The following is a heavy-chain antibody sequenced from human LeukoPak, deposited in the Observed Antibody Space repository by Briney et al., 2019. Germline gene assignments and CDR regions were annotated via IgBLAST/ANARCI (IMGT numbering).Heavy chain of an antibody. Sequence: PPETLSLTCTVPGGSIGFYYWSWIRQAPGKTLEWIGYVYYSGSTTYNPSLKSRLTMSVDTSKNQFSLRLSSVTAADTAVYYCARHLGSSSWYLFDYWGQGKLVTVSS. CDR2: VYYSGST. J-gene: IGHJ4*02. CDR1: GGSIGFYY. V-gene: IGHV4-59*08. D-gene: IGHD6-13*01. CDR3: ARHLGSSSWYLFDY.